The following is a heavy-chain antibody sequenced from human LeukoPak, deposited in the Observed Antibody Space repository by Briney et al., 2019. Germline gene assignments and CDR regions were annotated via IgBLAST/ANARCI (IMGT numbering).Heavy chain of an antibody. V-gene: IGHV3-30-3*01. CDR1: GFTFSSYA. J-gene: IGHJ4*02. CDR3: ARAVPAALDY. D-gene: IGHD2-2*01. CDR2: ISYDGSNK. Sequence: GGSLRLSCAASGFTFSSYAMSWVRQAPGKGLEWVAVISYDGSNKYYADSVKGRFTISRDNSKNTLYLQMNSLRAEDTAVYYCARAVPAALDYWGQGTLVTVSS.